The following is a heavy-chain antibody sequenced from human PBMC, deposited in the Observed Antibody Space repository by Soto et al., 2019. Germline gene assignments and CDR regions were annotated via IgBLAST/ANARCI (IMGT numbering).Heavy chain of an antibody. CDR3: ARYPREFWTSYWFDP. D-gene: IGHD3-3*01. CDR2: ISAYDGKT. Sequence: QVQLLQSGAEVKEPGASVKVSCKTSGYTFNTYGINWVRQAPGQGLELMGWISAYDGKTTYAEKFQGRVTMTTDTSTSTAYMELRSLRSDDTAIYYCARYPREFWTSYWFDPWGQGTPVTVSS. V-gene: IGHV1-18*01. CDR1: GYTFNTYG. J-gene: IGHJ5*02.